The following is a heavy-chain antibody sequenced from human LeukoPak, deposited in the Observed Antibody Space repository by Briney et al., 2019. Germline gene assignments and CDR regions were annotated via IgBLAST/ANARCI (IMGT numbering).Heavy chain of an antibody. Sequence: PGRSLRLSCAASGFTFSSYAMHWVRQAPGKGLVWVAVISYDGSNKYYADSVKGRFTISRDNSKNTLYLQMNSLRAEDTAVYYCARARDTAMVISYYFDYWGQGTLVTVSS. CDR3: ARARDTAMVISYYFDY. CDR1: GFTFSSYA. D-gene: IGHD5-18*01. CDR2: ISYDGSNK. J-gene: IGHJ4*02. V-gene: IGHV3-30-3*01.